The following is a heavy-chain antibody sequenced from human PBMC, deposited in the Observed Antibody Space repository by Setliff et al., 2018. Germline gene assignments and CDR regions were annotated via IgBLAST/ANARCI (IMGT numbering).Heavy chain of an antibody. D-gene: IGHD5-18*01. Sequence: PGGSLRLSCAASGFTFNTYWMHWVRQAPGKGLVWFSHINSDGSGTSYADSVKGRFTISRDNAKNSLYLEMNSLRVEDTAVYYCARLQPSLPDDFDIWGHGTMVTVSS. CDR3: ARLQPSLPDDFDI. J-gene: IGHJ3*02. CDR1: GFTFNTYW. V-gene: IGHV3-74*01. CDR2: INSDGSGT.